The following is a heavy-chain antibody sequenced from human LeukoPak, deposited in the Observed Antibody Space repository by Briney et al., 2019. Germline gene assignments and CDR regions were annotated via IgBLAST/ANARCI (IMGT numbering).Heavy chain of an antibody. J-gene: IGHJ6*03. D-gene: IGHD1-26*01. Sequence: GGSLRLSCVASGFAFSSYDMHWVRQGSGKGLEWVSAIGPAGDTYYLGSLKGRFTISRDNAKSSLYLQMNSLRAEDTAVYYCARDPYSGSYGADYYYYMDVWGEGTTVTISS. V-gene: IGHV3-13*01. CDR3: ARDPYSGSYGADYYYYMDV. CDR2: IGPAGDT. CDR1: GFAFSSYD.